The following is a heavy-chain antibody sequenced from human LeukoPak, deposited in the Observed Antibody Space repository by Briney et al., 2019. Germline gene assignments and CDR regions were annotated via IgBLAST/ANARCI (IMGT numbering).Heavy chain of an antibody. D-gene: IGHD3-9*01. J-gene: IGHJ4*02. CDR2: TYYRSKWYN. CDR1: GDSVSSNSAA. Sequence: SQTLSLTCAISGDSVSSNSAAWNWIRQSPSRGLEWLGRTYYRSKWYNDYAVSVKSRITINPDTSKNQFSPQLNSVTPEDTAVYYRAREELRYFDWLLDYFDYWGQGTLVTVSS. CDR3: AREELRYFDWLLDYFDY. V-gene: IGHV6-1*01.